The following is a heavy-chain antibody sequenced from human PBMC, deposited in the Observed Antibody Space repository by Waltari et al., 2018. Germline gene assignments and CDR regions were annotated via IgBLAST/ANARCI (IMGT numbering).Heavy chain of an antibody. CDR2: GSGDDGNT. Sequence: VKLVQSGGEVKKPGASVKVSCKASGYTFISNGISWVRQAPGQGLEWVGWGSGDDGNTKYERKFQGRVSLTADTATNTAYMELTSLTADDTAVYYCAHSDYRSSWYTMDVWGQGTTVSVSS. CDR3: AHSDYRSSWYTMDV. J-gene: IGHJ6*02. V-gene: IGHV1-18*01. CDR1: GYTFISNG. D-gene: IGHD6-13*01.